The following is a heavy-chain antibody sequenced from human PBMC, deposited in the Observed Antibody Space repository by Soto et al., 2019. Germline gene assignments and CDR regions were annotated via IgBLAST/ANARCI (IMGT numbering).Heavy chain of an antibody. J-gene: IGHJ6*02. V-gene: IGHV3-11*01. Sequence: QVQLVESGGGLVKPGGSLRLSCAASGFTFSDYYMSWIRQAPGKGLEWVSYISSSGGTIYYADSVKGRFTISRDNAKNSLYLKMNSLRAEDTAVYYCARDVRGVINHVLFTLDVWGQGTTVTVSS. CDR1: GFTFSDYY. D-gene: IGHD3-10*02. CDR2: ISSSGGTI. CDR3: ARDVRGVINHVLFTLDV.